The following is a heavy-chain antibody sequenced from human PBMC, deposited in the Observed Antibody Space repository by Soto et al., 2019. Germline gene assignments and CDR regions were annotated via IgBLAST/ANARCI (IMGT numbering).Heavy chain of an antibody. V-gene: IGHV1-24*01. CDR2: FDPEDGET. CDR3: TRGGTQPGIAVAGSPRV. Sequence: ASVKVSCKVSGYTLTELSMHWVRQAPGKGLEWMGGFDPEDGETIYAQKFQGRVTMTADTSTSTAYMELRSLRSDDTAVYYCTRGGTQPGIAVAGSPRVWGQG. J-gene: IGHJ1*01. D-gene: IGHD6-19*01. CDR1: GYTLTELS.